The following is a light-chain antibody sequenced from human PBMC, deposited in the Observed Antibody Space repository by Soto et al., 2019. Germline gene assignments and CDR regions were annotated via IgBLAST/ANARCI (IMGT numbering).Light chain of an antibody. J-gene: IGKJ1*01. CDR3: QQYNNRPRT. V-gene: IGKV3-15*01. CDR1: QCISSD. CDR2: GAS. Sequence: DIQMTQSPSSLSASPGDTATITCRASQCISSDLAWYQQKPGQAPNLLIYGASTMVPGIPSRFSGSGSGTEFPLTILSLRPEDGAVFYCQQYNNRPRTFGHGTKVEIK.